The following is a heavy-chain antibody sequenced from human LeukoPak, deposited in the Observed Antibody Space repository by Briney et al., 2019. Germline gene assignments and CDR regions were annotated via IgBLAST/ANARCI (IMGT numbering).Heavy chain of an antibody. CDR2: INWDGGST. CDR1: GFTFDDYG. CDR3: ARTKQQLVLDAFDI. Sequence: PGGSLRLSCAASGFTFDDYGMSWVRQAPGKGLEWVSGINWDGGSTGYADSVKGRFTISRDNAKNSLYLQMNSLRAEDTALCYCARTKQQLVLDAFDIWGQGTMVTVSS. D-gene: IGHD6-13*01. V-gene: IGHV3-20*04. J-gene: IGHJ3*02.